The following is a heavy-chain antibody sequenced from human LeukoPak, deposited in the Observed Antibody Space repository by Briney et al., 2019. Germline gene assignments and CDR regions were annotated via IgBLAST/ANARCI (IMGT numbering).Heavy chain of an antibody. J-gene: IGHJ4*02. CDR2: ISYDGSNK. CDR3: ARAPEWELPYYFDY. D-gene: IGHD1-26*01. CDR1: GFTFSSYA. Sequence: PRGSLRLSCAASGFTFSSYAMHWVRQAPGKGLEWVAVISYDGSNKYYADSVKGRFTISRDNSKNTLYLQMNSLRAEDTAVYYCARAPEWELPYYFDYWGQGTLVTVSS. V-gene: IGHV3-30-3*01.